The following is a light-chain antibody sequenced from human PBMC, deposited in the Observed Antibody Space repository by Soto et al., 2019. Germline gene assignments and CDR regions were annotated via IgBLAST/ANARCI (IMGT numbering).Light chain of an antibody. CDR2: AAS. CDR3: QQTDTLPST. Sequence: DIQMTQSPSSVSAAVGERVTITCRASQAMSSWLAWYQQKPGKAPKLLIFAASTLQSGVPSRFSGSGSRTDFTLTITSLQPEDIGTYYCQQTDTLPSTFGQGTRLEN. V-gene: IGKV1D-12*01. J-gene: IGKJ5*01. CDR1: QAMSSW.